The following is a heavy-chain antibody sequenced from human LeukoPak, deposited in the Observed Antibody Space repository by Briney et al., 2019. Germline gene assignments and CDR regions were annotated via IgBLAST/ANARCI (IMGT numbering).Heavy chain of an antibody. CDR2: ILGGGGDT. J-gene: IGHJ4*02. V-gene: IGHV3-23*01. D-gene: IGHD6-13*01. CDR1: GFTFSNAW. Sequence: PGGSLRLSCEASGFTFSNAWMSWVRQAPGKGLEWVSSILGGGGDTYHADSVKGRFTISRDNSKNTLYLQMNSLRAEDTAVYHCAKGGIGAAGAIDYWGQGTLVTVSS. CDR3: AKGGIGAAGAIDY.